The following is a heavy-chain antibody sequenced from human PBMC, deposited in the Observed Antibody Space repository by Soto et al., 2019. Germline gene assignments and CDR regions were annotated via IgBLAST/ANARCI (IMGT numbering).Heavy chain of an antibody. CDR2: IYYSGST. Sequence: PSETLSLTCTVSGCSVSSGSYYWSCMRQPPGKGLKWIGYIYYSGSTNYNPSLKSRVTISVDTSKNQFSLKLSSVTAADTAVYYCARATYYYDSSGYDYWGQGTLVTVSS. CDR1: GCSVSSGSYY. D-gene: IGHD3-22*01. J-gene: IGHJ4*02. V-gene: IGHV4-61*01. CDR3: ARATYYYDSSGYDY.